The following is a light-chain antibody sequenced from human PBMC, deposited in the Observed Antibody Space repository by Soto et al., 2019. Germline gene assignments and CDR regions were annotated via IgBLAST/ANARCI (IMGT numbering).Light chain of an antibody. V-gene: IGKV1-39*01. Sequence: DIQVTQSPSSLSASVGDRVTITCRASQSISSYLNWYQQKPGKAPKFLIYAASSLQSGVPSRFSGSGSGTDFTLTITSLQPEDFATDYCQQSYSTPLTFGGGTKVEIK. CDR1: QSISSY. CDR2: AAS. CDR3: QQSYSTPLT. J-gene: IGKJ4*01.